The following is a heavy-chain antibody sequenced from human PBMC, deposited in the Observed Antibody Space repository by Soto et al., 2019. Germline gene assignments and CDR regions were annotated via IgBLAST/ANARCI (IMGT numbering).Heavy chain of an antibody. D-gene: IGHD6-19*01. CDR3: AQTTGWPGFDY. Sequence: QVHLQESGPGLVKPSETMSLTCTASGASIRNFYWNWVRQFPGKGLEWIGHIYNGERTNYNPSLQIRVTISVDTSKNQFSLKLGSVTVADTAVYYCAQTTGWPGFDYWGQGTLVAVSS. V-gene: IGHV4-59*01. J-gene: IGHJ4*02. CDR1: GASIRNFY. CDR2: IYNGERT.